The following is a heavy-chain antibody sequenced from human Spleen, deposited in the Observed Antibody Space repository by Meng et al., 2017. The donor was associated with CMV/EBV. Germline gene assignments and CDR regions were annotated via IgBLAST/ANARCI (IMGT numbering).Heavy chain of an antibody. CDR2: IYSGGST. D-gene: IGHD2-2*01. V-gene: IGHV3-66*02. Sequence: GESLKISCAASGFTVISNYMSWVRQAPGKGLECVSVIYSGGSTYYADSVKGRFTISRDNSKNTLYLQMNSLRAEDTAVYYCARGGYRSSTSCNGDYWGQGTLVTSPQ. J-gene: IGHJ4*02. CDR3: ARGGYRSSTSCNGDY. CDR1: GFTVISNY.